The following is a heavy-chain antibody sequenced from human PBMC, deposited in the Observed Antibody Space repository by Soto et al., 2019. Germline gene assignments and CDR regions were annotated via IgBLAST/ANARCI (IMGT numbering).Heavy chain of an antibody. CDR2: IYYSGST. Sequence: SETLSLTCTVPGGSVSSGSYYWSWIRQPPGKGLEWIGYIYYSGSTNYNPSLKSRVTISVDTSKNQFSLKLSSVTAADTAVYYCARGLDSSGWYGNWFDPWGQGTLVTVSS. V-gene: IGHV4-61*01. D-gene: IGHD6-19*01. CDR1: GGSVSSGSYY. J-gene: IGHJ5*02. CDR3: ARGLDSSGWYGNWFDP.